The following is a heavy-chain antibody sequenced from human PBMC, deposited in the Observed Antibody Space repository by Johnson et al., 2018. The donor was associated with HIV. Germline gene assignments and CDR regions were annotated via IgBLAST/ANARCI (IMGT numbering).Heavy chain of an antibody. CDR3: ARDGWGSRGWDDAFDI. D-gene: IGHD6-19*01. Sequence: VQLVESGGGVVQPGGSLRLSCAASGFTFDDYGMTWVRQAPGKGLEWVSGINWNGGSTGYADSVKGRFTISRDDAKNSLYLQMNSLRAEDTALYYCARDGWGSRGWDDAFDIWGQGTMVTVSS. J-gene: IGHJ3*02. CDR2: INWNGGST. CDR1: GFTFDDYG. V-gene: IGHV3-20*04.